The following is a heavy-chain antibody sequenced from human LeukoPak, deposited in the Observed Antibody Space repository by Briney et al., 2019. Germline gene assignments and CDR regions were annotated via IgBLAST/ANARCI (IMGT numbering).Heavy chain of an antibody. D-gene: IGHD5-18*01. J-gene: IGHJ4*02. CDR2: ISWNSGKI. CDR1: GFTFSSYA. Sequence: GGSLRLSCAASGFTFSSYAMHWVRQAPGKGLEWVSGISWNSGKIGYADSVKGRFTISRDNAKNSLYLQINSLRAEDTALYYCAKDVGYSFGSTFDYWGQGTLVTVSS. CDR3: AKDVGYSFGSTFDY. V-gene: IGHV3-9*01.